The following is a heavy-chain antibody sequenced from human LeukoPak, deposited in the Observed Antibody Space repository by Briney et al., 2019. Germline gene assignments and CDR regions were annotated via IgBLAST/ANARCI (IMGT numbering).Heavy chain of an antibody. CDR2: ISHSSIYI. D-gene: IGHD3-22*01. CDR3: ARGYYYDSSVAY. Sequence: GGSLRLSCAASGFTFSTFGFNWVRQAPGKGLEWVSSISHSSIYISYADSVKGRFTISRDNARNSLYLQMDCLRVEDTAVYYCARGYYYDSSVAYWGQGTLVTVSS. J-gene: IGHJ4*02. CDR1: GFTFSTFG. V-gene: IGHV3-21*01.